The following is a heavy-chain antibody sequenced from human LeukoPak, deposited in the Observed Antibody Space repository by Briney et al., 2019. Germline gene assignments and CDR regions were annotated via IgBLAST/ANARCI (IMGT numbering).Heavy chain of an antibody. CDR3: ARGRSSSSFWFDP. V-gene: IGHV3-21*01. Sequence: GGSLRLSCAASGFTFSSYWMHWVRQAPGKGLEWVSSISSSSSYIHYADSVKGRFTISRDNAKNSLYLQMNSLRAEDTAVYYCARGRSSSSFWFDPWGQGTLVTVSS. CDR1: GFTFSSYW. D-gene: IGHD6-6*01. J-gene: IGHJ5*02. CDR2: ISSSSSYI.